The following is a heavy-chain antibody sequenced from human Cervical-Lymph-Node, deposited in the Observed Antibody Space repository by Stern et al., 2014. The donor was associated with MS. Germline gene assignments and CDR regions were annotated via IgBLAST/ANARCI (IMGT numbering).Heavy chain of an antibody. CDR3: ARLRGYDEPIDS. CDR1: GASVSSGPYY. V-gene: IGHV4-61*01. CDR2: IYDSGST. J-gene: IGHJ4*02. Sequence: QVQMQESGPGLVKPSETLSLTCTVSGASVSSGPYYWNWIRQPPGKGLDWIGYIYDSGSTNYNPSLKSRVSISVDTSRNQFSLKLSSVTAADTAVYFCARLRGYDEPIDSWGQGTLVTVSS. D-gene: IGHD5-12*01.